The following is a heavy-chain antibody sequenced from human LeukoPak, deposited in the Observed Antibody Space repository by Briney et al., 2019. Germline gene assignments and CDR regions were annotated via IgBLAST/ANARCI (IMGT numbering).Heavy chain of an antibody. Sequence: PGGSLRLSCAASGFTFSSYWMSWVRQAPGKGLEWVSTISGSGGSTYYADSVKGRFTISRDNSKNTLYLQMNSLRAEDTAVHYCAKGVRSAGSRGWFDPWGQGTLVTVSS. D-gene: IGHD3-10*01. CDR2: ISGSGGST. CDR3: AKGVRSAGSRGWFDP. CDR1: GFTFSSYW. V-gene: IGHV3-23*01. J-gene: IGHJ5*02.